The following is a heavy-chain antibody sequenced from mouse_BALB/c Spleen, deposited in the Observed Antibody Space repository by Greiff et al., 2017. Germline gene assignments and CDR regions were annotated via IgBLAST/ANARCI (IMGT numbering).Heavy chain of an antibody. CDR1: GYTFSSYW. V-gene: IGHV1-9*01. Sequence: QVQLQQSGAELMKPGASVKISCKATGYTFSSYWIEWVKQRPGHGLEWIGEILPGSGSTNYNEKFKGKATFTADTSSNTAYMQLSSLTSEDSAVYYCARAYYGNYGYAMDYWGQGTSVTVSA. D-gene: IGHD2-10*01. J-gene: IGHJ4*01. CDR3: ARAYYGNYGYAMDY. CDR2: ILPGSGST.